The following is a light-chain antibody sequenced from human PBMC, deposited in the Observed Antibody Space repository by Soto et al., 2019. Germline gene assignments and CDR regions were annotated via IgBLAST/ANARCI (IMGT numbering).Light chain of an antibody. J-gene: IGKJ5*01. CDR1: QSVSSSY. Sequence: EIALTQSPGTLSLSPGEIATFSCRASQSVSSSYLAWYQHQPGQAPRLLIYGTSRRATGVPDRFRGSGSGTEFTLTISRLEPEDFAVYYCHQYGSSPITFGQGTRLDI. V-gene: IGKV3-20*01. CDR2: GTS. CDR3: HQYGSSPIT.